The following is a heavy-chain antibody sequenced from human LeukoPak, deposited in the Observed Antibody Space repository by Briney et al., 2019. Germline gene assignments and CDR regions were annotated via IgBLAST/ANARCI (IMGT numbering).Heavy chain of an antibody. Sequence: PGGSLRLSCAASGFTFSSYAMSWVRQAPGKGLEWVSSISGRAGSTFYADSVKGRFTISRDNSKNTPFLQMNSLRAEDTAVYYCAKGGPYSSSPDFDYWGQGTLVTVSS. CDR3: AKGGPYSSSPDFDY. V-gene: IGHV3-23*01. J-gene: IGHJ4*02. CDR1: GFTFSSYA. CDR2: ISGRAGST. D-gene: IGHD6-6*01.